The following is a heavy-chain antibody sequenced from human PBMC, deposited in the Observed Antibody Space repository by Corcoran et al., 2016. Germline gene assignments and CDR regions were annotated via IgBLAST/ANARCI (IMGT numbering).Heavy chain of an antibody. CDR2: IKSNTDGGPT. CDR1: GFTFSNAW. CDR3: TTDSSSSWLNYYYGMDV. J-gene: IGHJ6*02. V-gene: IGHV3-15*07. Sequence: EVQLVESGGGLVKPGGSLRLSCAASGFTFSNAWMNWVRQAPGKGLEWVGRIKSNTDGGPTDYAAPVKGRFTISRDASKNTLYLQMNSLKTEDTAVYYGTTDSSSSWLNYYYGMDVCGQGTTLTVA. D-gene: IGHD6-13*01.